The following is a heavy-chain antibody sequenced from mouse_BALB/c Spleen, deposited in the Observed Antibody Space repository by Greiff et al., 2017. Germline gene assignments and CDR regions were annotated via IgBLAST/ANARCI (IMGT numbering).Heavy chain of an antibody. Sequence: LVKPGASMKISCKASGYSFTGYTMNWVKQSHGKNLEWIGLINPYNGGTSYNQKFKGKATLTVDKSSSTAYMELLSLTSEDSAVYYCARKSYGNYVGDFDYWGQGTTLTVSS. CDR3: ARKSYGNYVGDFDY. D-gene: IGHD2-1*01. CDR2: INPYNGGT. V-gene: IGHV1-26*01. J-gene: IGHJ2*01. CDR1: GYSFTGYT.